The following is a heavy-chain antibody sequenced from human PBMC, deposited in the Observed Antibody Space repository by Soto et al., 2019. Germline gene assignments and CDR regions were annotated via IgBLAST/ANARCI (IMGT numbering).Heavy chain of an antibody. D-gene: IGHD3-9*01. CDR1: GFTFSSYA. CDR2: ISGSGGST. J-gene: IGHJ4*02. Sequence: EVQLLESGGGLVQPGGSLRLSCAASGFTFSSYAMSWVRQAPGKGLEWVSAISGSGGSTYYADSVKGRFTISRDNSKNTLYLQMNSLRAEDTAVYYSAKLGTLVGMTGYYTTDYFDYWGQGTLVTVSS. CDR3: AKLGTLVGMTGYYTTDYFDY. V-gene: IGHV3-23*01.